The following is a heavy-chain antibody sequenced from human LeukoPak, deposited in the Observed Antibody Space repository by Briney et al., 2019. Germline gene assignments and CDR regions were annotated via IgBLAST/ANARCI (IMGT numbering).Heavy chain of an antibody. D-gene: IGHD5-24*01. Sequence: GASVKVSCKASGYTFTCYYMHWVRQAPGQGLEWMGWINPNSGGTNYAQKFQGRVTMTRDTSISTAYMELSRLRSDDTAVYYCARHRDGYNLDYFDYWGQGTLVTVSS. CDR1: GYTFTCYY. CDR2: INPNSGGT. J-gene: IGHJ4*02. CDR3: ARHRDGYNLDYFDY. V-gene: IGHV1-2*02.